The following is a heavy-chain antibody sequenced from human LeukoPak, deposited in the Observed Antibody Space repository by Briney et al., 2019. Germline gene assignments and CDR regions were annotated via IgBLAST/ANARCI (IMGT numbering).Heavy chain of an antibody. CDR1: GFTFSRFA. Sequence: GGSLRLSCAASGFTFSRFAMSWVRQAPGTGLDWVSGINGSGDGTYYADSVKGRFTISRDNSKNTLYLHMNSLRAEDTAVYYCARDQDDYNSLPPLFQHWGQGTLVTVSS. D-gene: IGHD5-24*01. CDR2: INGSGDGT. J-gene: IGHJ1*01. CDR3: ARDQDDYNSLPPLFQH. V-gene: IGHV3-23*01.